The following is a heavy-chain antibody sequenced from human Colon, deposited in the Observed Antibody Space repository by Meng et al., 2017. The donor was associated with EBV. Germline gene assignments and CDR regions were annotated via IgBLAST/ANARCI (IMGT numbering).Heavy chain of an antibody. CDR3: VRVRGDFDY. J-gene: IGHJ4*02. CDR1: GDSVSDTNHF. CDR2: INSNWNT. V-gene: IGHV4-39*07. D-gene: IGHD3-16*01. Sequence: QVQLEESRPGLVKPSGTLSLTCIVSGDSVSDTNHFWGWVRQAPGKGLEWVGSINSNWNTYSNPSLTSRVTMSLDTSKNQFSLKLSSVTAADTAVYYCVRVRGDFDYWGQGTLVTVSS.